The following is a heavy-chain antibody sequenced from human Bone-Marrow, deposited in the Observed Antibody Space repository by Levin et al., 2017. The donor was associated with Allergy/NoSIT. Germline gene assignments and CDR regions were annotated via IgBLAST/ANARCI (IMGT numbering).Heavy chain of an antibody. V-gene: IGHV3-53*01. CDR2: IYSVGTT. Sequence: GSLRLSCAASGVTVGNHYMNWFRQAPGKGLEWVSLIYSVGTTFYADSVKGRFTISRDSSKNTLYLQMNSLRAEDTAVYYCARDGPGGGAWGLGTLVTVSS. D-gene: IGHD3-16*01. J-gene: IGHJ5*02. CDR3: ARDGPGGGA. CDR1: GVTVGNHY.